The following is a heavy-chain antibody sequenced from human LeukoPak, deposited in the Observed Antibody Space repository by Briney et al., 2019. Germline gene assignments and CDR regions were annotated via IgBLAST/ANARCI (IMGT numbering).Heavy chain of an antibody. CDR2: IYYSGST. J-gene: IGHJ3*02. Sequence: PSETLSLTCTVSGGSISSYYWSWTRQPPGKGLEWIEYIYYSGSTKYNPSLKSRVTISVDTSKDQFSLKLSSVTAADTAVYYCARHVGYCSGRSCYGVAFDIWGQGTMVTVSS. CDR1: GGSISSYY. D-gene: IGHD2-15*01. V-gene: IGHV4-59*08. CDR3: ARHVGYCSGRSCYGVAFDI.